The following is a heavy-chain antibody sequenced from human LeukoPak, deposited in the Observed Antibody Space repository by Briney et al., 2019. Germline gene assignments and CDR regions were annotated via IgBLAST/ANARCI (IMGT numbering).Heavy chain of an antibody. J-gene: IGHJ2*01. D-gene: IGHD3-22*01. CDR1: GGSISSYY. Sequence: SETLSLTCTVSGGSISSYYWSWIRQPAGKGLEWIGRIYTSGSTNYNPSLKSRVTMSVDTSKNQFSLKLSSVTAADTAVYYCARDLSITMISGWYFDLWGRGTLVTVSS. CDR2: IYTSGST. CDR3: ARDLSITMISGWYFDL. V-gene: IGHV4-4*07.